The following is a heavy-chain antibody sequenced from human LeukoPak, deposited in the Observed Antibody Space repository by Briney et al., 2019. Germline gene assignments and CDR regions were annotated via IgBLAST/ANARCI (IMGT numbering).Heavy chain of an antibody. V-gene: IGHV4-38-2*02. D-gene: IGHD5-18*01. CDR2: IYHSGST. J-gene: IGHJ3*02. CDR3: ARARGRGYSYGRDAFDI. Sequence: KPSETLSLTCTVSGYSISSGYYWGWIRQPPGKGLEWIGSIYHSGSTYYNPSLKSRVTISVDRSKNQFSLKLSSVTAADTAVYYCARARGRGYSYGRDAFDIWGQGTMVTVSS. CDR1: GYSISSGYY.